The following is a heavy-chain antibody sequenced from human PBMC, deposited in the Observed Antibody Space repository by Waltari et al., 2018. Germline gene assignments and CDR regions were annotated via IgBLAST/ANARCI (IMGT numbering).Heavy chain of an antibody. J-gene: IGHJ5*02. CDR3: ARAYSSSSFWFDP. CDR2: IYYSGST. V-gene: IGHV4-59*01. Sequence: QVQLQESGPGLVKPSETLSLTCTVPAGSISSYYWIWIRQPPGKGLEWIGYIYYSGSTNYNPSLKSRVTISVDTSKNQFSLKLSSVTAADTAVYYCARAYSSSSFWFDPWGQGTLVTVSS. CDR1: AGSISSYY. D-gene: IGHD6-6*01.